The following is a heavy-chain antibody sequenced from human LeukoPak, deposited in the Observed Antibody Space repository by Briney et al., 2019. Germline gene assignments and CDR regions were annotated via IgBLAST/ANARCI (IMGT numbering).Heavy chain of an antibody. D-gene: IGHD6-13*01. V-gene: IGHV4-59*12. J-gene: IGHJ3*02. Sequence: SETLSLTCTVSGGSISSYYWSWIRQPPGKGLEWIGYIYYSGSTYYNPSLKSRVTISVDTSKNQFSLKLSSVTAADTAVYYCARDGIAAAGTDAFDIWGQGTMVTVSS. CDR1: GGSISSYY. CDR2: IYYSGST. CDR3: ARDGIAAAGTDAFDI.